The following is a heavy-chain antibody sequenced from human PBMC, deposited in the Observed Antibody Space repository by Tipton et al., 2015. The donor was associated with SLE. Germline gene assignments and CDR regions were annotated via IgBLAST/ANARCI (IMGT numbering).Heavy chain of an antibody. J-gene: IGHJ4*02. CDR3: AREGRGSSGFDY. Sequence: TLSLTCTVSGGSISSYYWSWIRQPPGKGLEWIGYISYSGSTNYNPSLKSRVTISVDTSKNQFSLKLRSVTAADTAVYYCAREGRGSSGFDYWGQGTLVTVS. D-gene: IGHD6-6*01. V-gene: IGHV4-59*01. CDR1: GGSISSYY. CDR2: ISYSGST.